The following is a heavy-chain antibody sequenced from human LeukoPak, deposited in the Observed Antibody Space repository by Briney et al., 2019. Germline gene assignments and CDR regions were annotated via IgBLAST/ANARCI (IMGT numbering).Heavy chain of an antibody. J-gene: IGHJ5*02. D-gene: IGHD3-22*01. CDR2: ISNDGGGT. CDR3: AKGGSAYFADL. CDR1: GFIFNNYG. Sequence: GGSLRLPCAASGFIFNNYGLIWVRQAPGKGLQWVSAISNDGGGTTYADFVKGRFTISRDNSKNTLFLQMSSLRAEDTALYYCAKGGSAYFADLWGQGTLVTVSS. V-gene: IGHV3-23*01.